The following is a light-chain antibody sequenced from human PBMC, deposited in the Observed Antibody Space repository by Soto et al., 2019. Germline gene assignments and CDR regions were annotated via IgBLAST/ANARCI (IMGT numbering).Light chain of an antibody. CDR1: NSDVGRYNS. CDR3: FSYTANDNWV. V-gene: IGLV2-11*01. J-gene: IGLJ3*02. CDR2: AVR. Sequence: QSVLTQPHSVSGSPGQSVTISGTGTNSDVGRYNSVSWYQQLPGKAPQLIISAVRQRPSGVPDRFSGSKSGNTASLTISGLQTDDEADYFCFSYTANDNWVFGGGTKLTVL.